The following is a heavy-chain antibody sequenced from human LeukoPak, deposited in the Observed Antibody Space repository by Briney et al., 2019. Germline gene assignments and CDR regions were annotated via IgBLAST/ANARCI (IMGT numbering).Heavy chain of an antibody. CDR1: DDSISSNRYF. Sequence: SETLSLTCTISDDSISSNRYFWAWIRQPPGKTLEWIGSIYSSGSTYYNSSLQSRVIIIIDTPKNHFSLTLSSVTAADTAVYYCARSDGYGLVDIWGQGTMVTVSS. J-gene: IGHJ3*02. CDR2: IYSSGST. D-gene: IGHD3-10*01. V-gene: IGHV4-39*07. CDR3: ARSDGYGLVDI.